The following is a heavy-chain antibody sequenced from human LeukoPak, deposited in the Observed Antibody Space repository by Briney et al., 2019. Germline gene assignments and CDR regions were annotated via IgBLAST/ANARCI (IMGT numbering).Heavy chain of an antibody. CDR2: INHSGST. Sequence: PSETLSLTCAVYGGSFSGYYWSWIRQPPGKGLEWIGEINHSGSTNYNPSLKSRVTISVDTSKNQFSLKLSSVTAADTAVYYCARRIAVAGTVAFDIWGQGTMVTVSS. J-gene: IGHJ3*02. CDR3: ARRIAVAGTVAFDI. CDR1: GGSFSGYY. V-gene: IGHV4-34*01. D-gene: IGHD6-19*01.